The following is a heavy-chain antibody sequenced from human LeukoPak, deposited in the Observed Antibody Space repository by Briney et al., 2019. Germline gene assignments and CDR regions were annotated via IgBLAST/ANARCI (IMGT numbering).Heavy chain of an antibody. V-gene: IGHV4-39*01. CDR3: ARNMTAVSRLDVFDV. CDR2: IYYSGST. CDR1: GDSMSSSGQY. J-gene: IGHJ3*01. Sequence: PSETLSLTCTVSGDSMSSSGQYWGWIRQSPVKGLEWIGSIYYSGSTYYNPSLKSLVIISVDTSKNQFSLELRSVTAADTAIYYCARNMTAVSRLDVFDVWGPGTMVTVS. D-gene: IGHD4-17*01.